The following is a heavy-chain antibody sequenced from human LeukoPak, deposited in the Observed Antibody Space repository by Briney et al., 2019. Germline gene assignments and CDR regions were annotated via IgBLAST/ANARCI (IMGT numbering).Heavy chain of an antibody. CDR3: ARGEVVVIAAKGALSWFDP. CDR2: IIPIFGTV. J-gene: IGHJ5*02. V-gene: IGHV1-69*13. Sequence: SVKVSCKASGGTFSSYTISWVRQAPGQGLEWMGGIIPIFGTVNYAQKFQGRVTITADESTSTAYMELSSLRSEDTAVYYCARGEVVVIAAKGALSWFDPWGQGTLVSVSS. D-gene: IGHD2-15*01. CDR1: GGTFSSYT.